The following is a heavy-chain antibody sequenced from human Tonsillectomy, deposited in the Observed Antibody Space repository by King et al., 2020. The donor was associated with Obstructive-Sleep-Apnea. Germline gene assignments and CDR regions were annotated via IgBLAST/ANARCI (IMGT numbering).Heavy chain of an antibody. V-gene: IGHV5-51*01. J-gene: IGHJ4*02. CDR1: GYSFTTYW. CDR3: ARLSVTIDY. D-gene: IGHD4-17*01. CDR2: IYPGGDSDT. Sequence: QLVQSGAEVKMPGESLKISCKGSGYSFTTYWIGWVRQMPGKGLEWMGIIYPGGDSDTSYSPSFQGQVTISADKSVNTAYLQWSSLKASDTAMYYCARLSVTIDYWGQGTLVTVSS.